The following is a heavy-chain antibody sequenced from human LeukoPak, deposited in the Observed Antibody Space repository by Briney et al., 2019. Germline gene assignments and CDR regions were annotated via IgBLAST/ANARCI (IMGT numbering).Heavy chain of an antibody. Sequence: PGGSLRLSCAASGFTFSSYAMSWVRQAPGKGLEWVSAISGSGGSPYYADSVKGRFTISRDNSKNTLYLQMNSLRAEDTAVYYCAKDRAHYYYDSSALGTFDYWGQGTLVTVSS. CDR2: ISGSGGSP. CDR3: AKDRAHYYYDSSALGTFDY. CDR1: GFTFSSYA. D-gene: IGHD3-22*01. J-gene: IGHJ4*02. V-gene: IGHV3-23*01.